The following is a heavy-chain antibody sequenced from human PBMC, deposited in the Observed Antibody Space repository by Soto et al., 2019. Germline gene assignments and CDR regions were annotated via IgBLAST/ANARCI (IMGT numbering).Heavy chain of an antibody. Sequence: QTGGSMRLSCAASGFTFSSYGMHWVRQAPGKGLEWVAVISYDGSNKYYADSVKGRFTISRDNSKNTLYLQMNSLRAEDTAVYYCAKDQRRRITMVRGVIGDAFDIWGKGTMVTVSS. CDR2: ISYDGSNK. CDR1: GFTFSSYG. V-gene: IGHV3-30*18. J-gene: IGHJ3*02. D-gene: IGHD3-10*01. CDR3: AKDQRRRITMVRGVIGDAFDI.